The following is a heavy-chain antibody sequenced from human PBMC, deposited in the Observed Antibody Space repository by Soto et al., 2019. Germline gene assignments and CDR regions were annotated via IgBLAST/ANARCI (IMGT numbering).Heavy chain of an antibody. CDR3: AKDSSVTAAGSGGWFDP. CDR2: ISFDGGNQ. Sequence: QVQLVQSGGGVVQPGRSLRLSCAASGFDFNTYGLHWVRQAPGKGLEWVAGISFDGGNQYYADSVKGRFTISRDKSNNTVYLQMNSLGAEDTATYCAKDSSVTAAGSGGWFDPWGQGTLVIVSS. V-gene: IGHV3-30*18. J-gene: IGHJ5*02. CDR1: GFDFNTYG. D-gene: IGHD6-13*01.